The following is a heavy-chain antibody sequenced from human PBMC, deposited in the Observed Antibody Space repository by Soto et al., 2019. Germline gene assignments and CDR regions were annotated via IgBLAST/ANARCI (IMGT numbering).Heavy chain of an antibody. CDR2: IDPSGSYT. V-gene: IGHV5-10-1*01. CDR3: ARHGGKNWNYANYYGMDV. J-gene: IGHJ6*02. Sequence: PGESLKISGKGSGYSFTSYWISWVRQMPEKGLEWMGRIDPSGSYTNYSPSFQGHVTISADKSISTAYLQWSSLQASDTAMYYCARHGGKNWNYANYYGMDVWGQGTTVTVSS. CDR1: GYSFTSYW. D-gene: IGHD1-7*01.